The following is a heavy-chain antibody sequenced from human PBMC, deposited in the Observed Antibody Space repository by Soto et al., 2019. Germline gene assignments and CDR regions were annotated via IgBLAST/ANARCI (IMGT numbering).Heavy chain of an antibody. CDR1: GGSISSGSYY. V-gene: IGHV4-31*03. CDR2: IYYSGST. D-gene: IGHD3-10*01. J-gene: IGHJ6*02. Sequence: SETLSLTCTVSGGSISSGSYYWSWIRQLPGKGLEWIGYIYYSGSTYYNPSLKSRVTISVDTSKNQFSLKLNSVTAADTAVYYCATRTDYYYGSGSLGGMDVWGQGTTVTVS. CDR3: ATRTDYYYGSGSLGGMDV.